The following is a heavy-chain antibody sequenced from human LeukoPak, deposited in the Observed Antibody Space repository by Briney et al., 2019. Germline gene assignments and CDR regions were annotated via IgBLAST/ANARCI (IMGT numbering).Heavy chain of an antibody. Sequence: SSETLSLTCTVSGGSISSSSYYWSWIRQPAGKGLEWIGRIYTSGSTNYNPSLKSRVTMSVDTSKNQFSLKLSSVTAADTAVYYCARDQGYCSGGSCYSGHFDYWGQGTLVTVSS. J-gene: IGHJ4*02. D-gene: IGHD2-15*01. CDR1: GGSISSSSYY. V-gene: IGHV4-61*02. CDR2: IYTSGST. CDR3: ARDQGYCSGGSCYSGHFDY.